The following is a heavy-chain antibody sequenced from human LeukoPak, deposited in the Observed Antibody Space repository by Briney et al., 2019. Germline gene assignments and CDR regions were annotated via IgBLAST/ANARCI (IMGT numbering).Heavy chain of an antibody. D-gene: IGHD3-3*01. V-gene: IGHV4-59*01. Sequence: SETLSLTCTVSGGSINSYYWSWIRQPPGKGLEWIGYIYYSGSTNYNPSLKSRVTISVDTSKSQYSLRLSSVTAADTAVYYCATGRLLEWLSYPAPYRSSWFDPWGQGTLVTVSS. CDR2: IYYSGST. CDR1: GGSINSYY. J-gene: IGHJ5*02. CDR3: ATGRLLEWLSYPAPYRSSWFDP.